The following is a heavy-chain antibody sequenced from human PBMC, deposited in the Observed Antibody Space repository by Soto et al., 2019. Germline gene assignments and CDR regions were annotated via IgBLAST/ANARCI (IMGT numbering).Heavy chain of an antibody. Sequence: GGSLRLSCAASGFTFSSYAMSWVRQAPGQGLEWVSGISASGGSTYYADSVKGRFTISRDNSKNTLYLQMNSLRAEDTAVYYCAKVGHCRGSSCPYYSYYGMDVWGQGTTVTVS. J-gene: IGHJ6*02. V-gene: IGHV3-23*01. CDR2: ISASGGST. CDR1: GFTFSSYA. CDR3: AKVGHCRGSSCPYYSYYGMDV. D-gene: IGHD2-2*03.